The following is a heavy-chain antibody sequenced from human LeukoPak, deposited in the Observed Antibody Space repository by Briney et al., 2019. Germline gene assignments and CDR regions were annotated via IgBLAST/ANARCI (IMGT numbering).Heavy chain of an antibody. Sequence: GGSLRLSCAASGLTFSYYEMSWVRRAPGKGLEWISYIISSGTSMNYADSVKGRFTISRDNTKNSLYLQMNSLRAEDTAVYYCARVVRDIVVVPAAAAAFDIWGQGTMVTVSS. CDR1: GLTFSYYE. J-gene: IGHJ3*02. CDR2: IISSGTSM. CDR3: ARVVRDIVVVPAAAAAFDI. D-gene: IGHD2-2*01. V-gene: IGHV3-48*03.